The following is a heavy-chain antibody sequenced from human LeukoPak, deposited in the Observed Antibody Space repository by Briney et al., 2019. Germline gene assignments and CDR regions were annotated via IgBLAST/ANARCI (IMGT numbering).Heavy chain of an antibody. Sequence: GGSLRLSCAASGFTFSSYSMNWVRQASGKGLEWVSSISSSSSYIYYADSVKGRFTISRDNAKNSLYLQMNSLRAEDTAVYYCARDEYYYDSSGYPPDYWGQGTLVTVSS. CDR1: GFTFSSYS. D-gene: IGHD3-22*01. CDR2: ISSSSSYI. CDR3: ARDEYYYDSSGYPPDY. V-gene: IGHV3-21*01. J-gene: IGHJ4*02.